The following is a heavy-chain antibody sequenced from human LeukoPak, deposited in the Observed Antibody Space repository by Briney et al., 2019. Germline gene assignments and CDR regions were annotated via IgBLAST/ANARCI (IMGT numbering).Heavy chain of an antibody. CDR2: IIPILGRT. Sequence: SVKVSCKASGGSFSNFGISWVRQAPGQGLEWVGGIIPILGRTKYAQNFQGRITITADKSTSTVYMELSSLRSEDTAVYYCAREPSIIAARPFDYWGQGTLVTVSS. D-gene: IGHD6-6*01. CDR1: GGSFSNFG. CDR3: AREPSIIAARPFDY. V-gene: IGHV1-69*10. J-gene: IGHJ4*02.